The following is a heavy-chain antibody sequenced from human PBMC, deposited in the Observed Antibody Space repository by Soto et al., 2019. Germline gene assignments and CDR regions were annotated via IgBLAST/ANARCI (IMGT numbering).Heavy chain of an antibody. D-gene: IGHD5-12*01. J-gene: IGHJ4*02. CDR3: ASPGGDGYNSAYFDY. V-gene: IGHV1-69*06. CDR2: IIPIFGTA. Sequence: ASVKVSCKASGGTFSSYAISWVRQAPGQGLGWMGGIIPIFGTANYAQKFQGRVTITADKSTSTAYMELSSLRSEDTAVYYCASPGGDGYNSAYFDYWGQGTLVTVSS. CDR1: GGTFSSYA.